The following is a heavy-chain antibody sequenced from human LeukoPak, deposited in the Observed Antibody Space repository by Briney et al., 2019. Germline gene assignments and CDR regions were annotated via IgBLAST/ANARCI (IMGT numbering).Heavy chain of an antibody. Sequence: ASVKVSCKASGYTFTSYGISWVRQAPGQGLEGMGWISAYNGNTNYAQKLQGRVTMTTDTYTSTAYMELRSLRSDDTAVYYCARDGRAAGDSDAFDIWGQGTMVTVSS. CDR1: GYTFTSYG. CDR3: ARDGRAAGDSDAFDI. D-gene: IGHD6-13*01. J-gene: IGHJ3*02. V-gene: IGHV1-18*01. CDR2: ISAYNGNT.